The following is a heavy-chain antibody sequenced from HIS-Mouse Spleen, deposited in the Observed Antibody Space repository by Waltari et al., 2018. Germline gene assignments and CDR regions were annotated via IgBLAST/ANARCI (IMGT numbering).Heavy chain of an antibody. CDR3: AREIPYSSSWYDWYFDL. CDR1: GGSISSRSYY. J-gene: IGHJ2*01. D-gene: IGHD6-13*01. Sequence: QLQLQESGPGLVKPSETLSLTCTVSGGSISSRSYYWGWIRQPPGKGLAWIGSIYYSGRTYYNPSLKSRVTISVDTSKNQFSLKLSSVTAADTAVYYCAREIPYSSSWYDWYFDLWGRGTLVTVSS. CDR2: IYYSGRT. V-gene: IGHV4-39*07.